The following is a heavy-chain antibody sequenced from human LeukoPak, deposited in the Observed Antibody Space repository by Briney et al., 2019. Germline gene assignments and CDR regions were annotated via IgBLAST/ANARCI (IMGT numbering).Heavy chain of an antibody. Sequence: SQTLSLTCAVSGGAITSDTYSWTWIRQTPGTGLEWIGFSHHSGASSYNPSLKSRVTISVDRTKNQFSLTLTSVTAADTAVYYCASTYCGDYISYFDFWGQGTPVTVSS. D-gene: IGHD4-17*01. CDR1: GGAITSDTYS. CDR3: ASTYCGDYISYFDF. J-gene: IGHJ4*02. V-gene: IGHV4-30-2*01. CDR2: SHHSGAS.